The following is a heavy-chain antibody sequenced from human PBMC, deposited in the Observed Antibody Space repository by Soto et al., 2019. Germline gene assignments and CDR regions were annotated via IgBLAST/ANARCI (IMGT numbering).Heavy chain of an antibody. V-gene: IGHV1-58*01. Sequence: QMQLVQSGPEVKKPGTSVKVSCKASGFTFTSSAVQWVRQARGQRLEWIGWIVVGSGNTNYAQKFQERVTITRDMSTITAYMELSSLRSEDTAVYYCAALGLEMATIVDYWGQGTLVTVSS. CDR3: AALGLEMATIVDY. D-gene: IGHD5-12*01. J-gene: IGHJ4*02. CDR1: GFTFTSSA. CDR2: IVVGSGNT.